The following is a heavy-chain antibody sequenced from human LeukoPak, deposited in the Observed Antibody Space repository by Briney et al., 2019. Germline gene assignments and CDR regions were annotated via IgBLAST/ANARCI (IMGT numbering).Heavy chain of an antibody. J-gene: IGHJ4*02. Sequence: SETLSLTCTASGGSISSSSYYWSWIRQPPGKGLEWIGEINHSGSTNYNPSLKSRVTISVDTSKNQFSLKLSSVTAADTAVYYCAGRGYNWNYRHWGQGTLVTVSS. V-gene: IGHV4-39*07. CDR1: GGSISSSSYY. CDR3: AGRGYNWNYRH. CDR2: INHSGST. D-gene: IGHD1-7*01.